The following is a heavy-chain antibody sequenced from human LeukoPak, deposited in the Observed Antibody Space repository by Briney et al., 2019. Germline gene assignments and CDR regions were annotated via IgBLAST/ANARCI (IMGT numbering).Heavy chain of an antibody. CDR3: ARDVRYSNYMDV. Sequence: GASVKVSCKASGYTFTCYYLHWVRQAPGQGLEWLGWMNPDTGGTNYAQKFQGRVTVTRDTSISTAYMELSRLQSDGTAVYYCARDVRYSNYMDVWGKGTTVTVSS. D-gene: IGHD5-12*01. CDR1: GYTFTCYY. J-gene: IGHJ6*03. CDR2: MNPDTGGT. V-gene: IGHV1-2*02.